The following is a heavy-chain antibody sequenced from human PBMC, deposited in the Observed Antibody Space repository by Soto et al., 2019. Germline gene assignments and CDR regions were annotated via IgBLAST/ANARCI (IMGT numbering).Heavy chain of an antibody. D-gene: IGHD3-10*02. V-gene: IGHV3-30*18. CDR1: GFIFSSFG. CDR3: AKEPRPYVSPWYYVH. J-gene: IGHJ4*02. Sequence: PGGSLRLSCAASGFIFSSFGMHWVRRAPGKGLEWLGVISHDGKDQIYADSVKGRFTISRDNSENTLYLQMSSLRVEDMAVYYCAKEPRPYVSPWYYVHWGQGTLVTVSS. CDR2: ISHDGKDQ.